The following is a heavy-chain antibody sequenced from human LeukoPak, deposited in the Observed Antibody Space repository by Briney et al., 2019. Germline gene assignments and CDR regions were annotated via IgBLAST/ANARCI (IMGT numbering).Heavy chain of an antibody. J-gene: IGHJ4*02. CDR2: IYHTGST. CDR3: ARGLNRNDYGDYGY. Sequence: PSETLSLTCTVSGGSISSYYWSWIRQPPGKGLEWIGYIYHTGSTSYNPSLKGRVTISVDTSKNQFSLKLSSVTAADTAVYYRARGLNRNDYGDYGYWGQGTLVTVSS. V-gene: IGHV4-59*01. D-gene: IGHD4-17*01. CDR1: GGSISSYY.